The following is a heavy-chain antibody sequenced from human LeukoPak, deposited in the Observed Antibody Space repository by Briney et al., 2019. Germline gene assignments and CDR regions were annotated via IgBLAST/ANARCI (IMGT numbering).Heavy chain of an antibody. D-gene: IGHD3-22*01. CDR3: ARDLDRVVTPYYFDY. Sequence: ASVKVSCKASGYTFTGYYMHWVRQAPGQGLEWMEWINPNSGGTNYAQKFQGRVTMTRDTSISTAYMGLSSLRSDDTAVYYCARDLDRVVTPYYFDYWGQGTLVTVSS. CDR1: GYTFTGYY. J-gene: IGHJ4*02. V-gene: IGHV1-2*02. CDR2: INPNSGGT.